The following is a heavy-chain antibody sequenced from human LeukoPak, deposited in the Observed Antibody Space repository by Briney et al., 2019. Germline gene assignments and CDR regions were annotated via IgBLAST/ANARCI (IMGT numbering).Heavy chain of an antibody. CDR3: ARNYYDSSGDHDYGY. CDR2: ISSSGSTI. Sequence: GGSLRLSCASSGFTFSSYEMNGVRQAPGKGLEWVSYISSSGSTIYYADSVKGRFTISRDNAKNSLYLQMNSLRAEDTAVYYCARNYYDSSGDHDYGYWGQGTLVTVSS. CDR1: GFTFSSYE. D-gene: IGHD3-22*01. V-gene: IGHV3-48*03. J-gene: IGHJ4*02.